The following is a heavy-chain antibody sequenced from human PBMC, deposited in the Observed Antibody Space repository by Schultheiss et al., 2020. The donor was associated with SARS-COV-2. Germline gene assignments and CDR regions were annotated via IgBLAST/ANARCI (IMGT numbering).Heavy chain of an antibody. CDR3: ARDDRSYHGSGSFDY. Sequence: GSLRLSCTVSGGSISSISYYWSWIRQPPGKGLEWIGYIYYSGSTNYNPSLKSQVTISVDTSKNQFSLKLSSVTAADTAVYYCARDDRSYHGSGSFDYWGQGTLVTVSS. CDR2: IYYSGST. CDR1: GGSISSISYY. J-gene: IGHJ4*02. D-gene: IGHD3-10*01. V-gene: IGHV4-61*01.